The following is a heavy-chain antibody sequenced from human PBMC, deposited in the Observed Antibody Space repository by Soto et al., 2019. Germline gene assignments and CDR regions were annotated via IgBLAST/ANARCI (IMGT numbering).Heavy chain of an antibody. D-gene: IGHD3-22*01. Sequence: GGSLRLSCAASRFTFSMYAMSWVRQAPGKGLEWVSAITGNGGNTYYADSVKGRFTISRDNSKNTLYLQMDSLRAEDTAVYYFAKDTDSSGYYLYYFDWWGPGYLVTVSS. CDR3: AKDTDSSGYYLYYFDW. V-gene: IGHV3-23*01. CDR1: RFTFSMYA. J-gene: IGHJ4*02. CDR2: ITGNGGNT.